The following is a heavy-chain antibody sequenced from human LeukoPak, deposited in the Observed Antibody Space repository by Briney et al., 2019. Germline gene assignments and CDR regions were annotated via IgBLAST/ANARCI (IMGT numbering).Heavy chain of an antibody. CDR3: ATLLISGYEEMFDY. CDR1: GYTFTSYY. J-gene: IGHJ4*02. D-gene: IGHD5-12*01. Sequence: ASVKVSRKASGYTFTSYYMHWVRQAPGQGLEWMGIINPSSGTTIYAQKFQGRVTMTEDTSTDTAYMELSSLRSEDTAVYYCATLLISGYEEMFDYWGQGTLVTVSS. CDR2: INPSSGTT. V-gene: IGHV1-46*01.